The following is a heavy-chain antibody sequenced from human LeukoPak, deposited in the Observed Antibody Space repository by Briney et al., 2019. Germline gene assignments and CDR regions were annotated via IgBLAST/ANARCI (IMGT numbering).Heavy chain of an antibody. D-gene: IGHD2-2*02. CDR1: GGSISSGGYY. J-gene: IGHJ6*03. V-gene: IGHV4-61*02. Sequence: SETLSLTCTVSGGSISSGGYYWSWIRQPAGKGLEWIGRIYTSGSTNYNPSLKSRVTISLDTSKNQFSLKLSSVTAADTAVYYCARDNPLGYCSSTSCYTLYYYYMDVWGKGTTVTVSS. CDR2: IYTSGST. CDR3: ARDNPLGYCSSTSCYTLYYYYMDV.